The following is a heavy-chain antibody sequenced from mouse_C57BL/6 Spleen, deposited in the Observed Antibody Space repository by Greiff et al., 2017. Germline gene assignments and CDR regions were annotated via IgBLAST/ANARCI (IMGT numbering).Heavy chain of an antibody. J-gene: IGHJ1*03. CDR1: GFTFSDYG. D-gene: IGHD1-1*01. CDR2: ISNLAYSI. V-gene: IGHV5-15*04. CDR3: ARRNGSSPGYFDV. Sequence: DVKLVESGGGLVQPGGSLKLSCAASGFTFSDYGMAWVRQAPRKGPEWVAFISNLAYSIYYADTVTGRFTISRENAKNTLYLELSSLRSEDTAMYYCARRNGSSPGYFDVWGTGTTVTVSS.